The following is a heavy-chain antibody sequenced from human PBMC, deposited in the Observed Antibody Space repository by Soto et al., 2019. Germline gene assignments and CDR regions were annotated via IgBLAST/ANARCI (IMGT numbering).Heavy chain of an antibody. CDR1: GYTFTNYE. CDR3: ARGDSFTSSWYWFDS. V-gene: IGHV1-8*01. Sequence: QVLLVQYGAEVKKPGASVKVSCEASGYTFTNYEINWVRQAPGQGLEWMGWMNPHNGNTGYAQKFQGRVTMTRNTSIATAYMELSSLRSEDTAVYYCARGDSFTSSWYWFDSWGQGTPVTVSS. D-gene: IGHD6-13*01. J-gene: IGHJ5*01. CDR2: MNPHNGNT.